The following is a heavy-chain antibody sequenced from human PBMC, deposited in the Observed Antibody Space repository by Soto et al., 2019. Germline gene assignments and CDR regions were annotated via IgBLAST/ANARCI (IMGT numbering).Heavy chain of an antibody. Sequence: QVQLVESGGGVIQTGRSLRLSCAASGFTLSSYAMHWVRQAPGKGLEWVVVISYDGSNKYYADSVKGRFTISRDNSKNTLYLQMNSLRAEDTAVYYCARGGELYYYDSSGSAQGAFDIWGQGTMVTVPS. D-gene: IGHD3-22*01. CDR2: ISYDGSNK. CDR1: GFTLSSYA. V-gene: IGHV3-30-3*01. J-gene: IGHJ3*02. CDR3: ARGGELYYYDSSGSAQGAFDI.